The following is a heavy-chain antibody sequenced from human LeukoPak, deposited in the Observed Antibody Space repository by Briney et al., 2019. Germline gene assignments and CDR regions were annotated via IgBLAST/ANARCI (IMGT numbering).Heavy chain of an antibody. Sequence: ASVKVSCKASGYTFTSYGISWVRQAPGQGLEWMGWISAYYGNTNYAQKLQGRVTMTTDTSTSTAYMELRSLRSDDTAVYYCARALDYDFWSASLTPNPFYYYMDVWGKGTTVTVSS. CDR1: GYTFTSYG. D-gene: IGHD3-3*01. J-gene: IGHJ6*03. V-gene: IGHV1-18*01. CDR3: ARALDYDFWSASLTPNPFYYYMDV. CDR2: ISAYYGNT.